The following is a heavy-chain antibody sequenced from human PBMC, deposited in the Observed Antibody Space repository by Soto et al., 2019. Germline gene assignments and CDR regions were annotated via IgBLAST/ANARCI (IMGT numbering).Heavy chain of an antibody. CDR1: GFTFTSSA. CDR3: ARYDSSGYYSDY. J-gene: IGHJ4*02. Sequence: GASVKVSCKASGFTFTSSAVQWVRQARGQRLEWIGWIVVGSGNTNYAQKFQVRVTITRDKSTSTAYMELSSLRSEDTAVYYCARYDSSGYYSDYWGQGTLVTVSS. CDR2: IVVGSGNT. D-gene: IGHD3-22*01. V-gene: IGHV1-58*01.